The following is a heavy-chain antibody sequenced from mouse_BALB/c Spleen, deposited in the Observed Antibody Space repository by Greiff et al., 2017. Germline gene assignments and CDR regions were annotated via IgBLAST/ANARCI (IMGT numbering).Heavy chain of an antibody. J-gene: IGHJ3*01. CDR3: ARRGYSPFAY. CDR2: ISSGGST. Sequence: DVHLVESGGGLVKPGGSLKLSCAASGFTFSSYAMSWVRQTPEKRLEWVASISSGGSTYYPDSVKGRFTISRDNARNILYLQMSSLRSEDTAMYYCARRGYSPFAYWGQGTLVTVSA. V-gene: IGHV5-6-5*01. D-gene: IGHD2-3*01. CDR1: GFTFSSYA.